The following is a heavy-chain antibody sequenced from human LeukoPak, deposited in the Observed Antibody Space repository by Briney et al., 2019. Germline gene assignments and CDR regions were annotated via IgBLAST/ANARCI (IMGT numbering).Heavy chain of an antibody. Sequence: SQTLSLTCTVSGGSISSGDYYWSWIRQPPGKGLEWIGYIYYSGSTYYNPSLKSRVTISVDTSKNQFSLKLSSVTAADTAVYYCARHRGYGGTPDAFDIWGQGTMVTVSS. CDR3: ARHRGYGGTPDAFDI. CDR2: IYYSGST. J-gene: IGHJ3*02. CDR1: GGSISSGDYY. D-gene: IGHD4-23*01. V-gene: IGHV4-30-4*08.